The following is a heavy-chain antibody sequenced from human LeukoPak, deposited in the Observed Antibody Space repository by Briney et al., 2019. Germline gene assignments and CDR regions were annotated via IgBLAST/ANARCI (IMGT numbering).Heavy chain of an antibody. D-gene: IGHD5-12*01. V-gene: IGHV3-43*02. J-gene: IGHJ4*02. CDR3: ARGLYSGYDPSNFDY. CDR2: ISGDGGST. CDR1: GFTFSSYS. Sequence: GGSLRLSCAASGFTFSSYSMNWVRQAPGKGLEWVSLISGDGGSTYYADSVKGRFTISGDNSENSLYLQMNSLRTEDTALYYCARGLYSGYDPSNFDYWGQGTLVTVSS.